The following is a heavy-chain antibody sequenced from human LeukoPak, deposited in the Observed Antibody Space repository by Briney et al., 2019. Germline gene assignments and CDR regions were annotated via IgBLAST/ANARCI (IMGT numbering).Heavy chain of an antibody. J-gene: IGHJ5*02. D-gene: IGHD2-8*01. V-gene: IGHV7-4-1*02. CDR3: ARDPTAYCTNGVCYLRYSPAFDP. Sequence: ASVKVSCKASGYTFTTYAMNWVRQAPGQGLEWMGWINTNTGNPTYAQGFTGRFVFSLDTSVSTAYLQISSLKAEDTAVYYCARDPTAYCTNGVCYLRYSPAFDPWGQGTLVTVSS. CDR2: INTNTGNP. CDR1: GYTFTTYA.